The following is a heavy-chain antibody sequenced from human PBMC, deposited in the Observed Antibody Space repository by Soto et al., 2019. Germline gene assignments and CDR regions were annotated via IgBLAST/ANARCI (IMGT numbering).Heavy chain of an antibody. V-gene: IGHV3-74*01. CDR3: ARGLPNSSSFDS. CDR2: VSSDGSST. Sequence: EVQLVESGGGLVQPGESLRLSCAASGFTFSSYWMHWIRQAPGRGLVWVSRVSSDGSSTVYATSVKGRLTISRDNAKNTLYLQMNSLSDEDTAVYYCARGLPNSSSFDSWGQGTLVTVSS. D-gene: IGHD2-2*01. CDR1: GFTFSSYW. J-gene: IGHJ4*02.